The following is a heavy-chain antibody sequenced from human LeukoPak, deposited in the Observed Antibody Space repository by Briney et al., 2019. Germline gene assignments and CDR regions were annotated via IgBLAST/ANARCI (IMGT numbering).Heavy chain of an antibody. V-gene: IGHV3-30*18. D-gene: IGHD3-10*01. CDR2: ISYDGSNK. CDR1: GFTFDDYA. CDR3: AKVAVEYYYGSGSFDY. Sequence: GRSLRLSCAASGFTFDDYAMHWVRQAPGKGLEWVAVISYDGSNKHYADSVKGRFTISRDSSKNTLYLQMNSLRAEDTAVYYCAKVAVEYYYGSGSFDYWGQGTLVTVSS. J-gene: IGHJ4*02.